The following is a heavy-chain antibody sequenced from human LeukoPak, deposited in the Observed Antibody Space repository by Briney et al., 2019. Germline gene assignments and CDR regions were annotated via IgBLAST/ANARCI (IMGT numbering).Heavy chain of an antibody. CDR3: ARSRGYSGYGDFDY. CDR1: GFTFSSFA. CDR2: ISTSSSTI. J-gene: IGHJ4*02. Sequence: AGGSLRLSCAASGFTFSSFAMNWVRQAPGKGLEWVSYISTSSSTIYYADSVKGRFTISRDNAKNSLYLQMNSLRAEDTAVYYCARSRGYSGYGDFDYWGQGTLVTVSS. V-gene: IGHV3-48*04. D-gene: IGHD5-12*01.